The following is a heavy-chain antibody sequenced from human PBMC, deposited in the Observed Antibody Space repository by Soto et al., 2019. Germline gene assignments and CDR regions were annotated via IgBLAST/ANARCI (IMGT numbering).Heavy chain of an antibody. CDR3: ARHWSVTAGMWYLDY. D-gene: IGHD2-2*01. V-gene: IGHV4-39*01. CDR1: SGSISSSTYY. J-gene: IGHJ4*02. Sequence: SETLSLTCTVSSGSISSSTYYWGWIRQPPGKGLEWIGNIYYSGNTYYNPSLKSRVTISVDTSKNQFSLKLNSVTAADTAVYYCARHWSVTAGMWYLDYWGQGTRVTVS. CDR2: IYYSGNT.